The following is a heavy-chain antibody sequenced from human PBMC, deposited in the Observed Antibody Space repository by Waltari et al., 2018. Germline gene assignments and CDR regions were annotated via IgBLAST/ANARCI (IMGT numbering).Heavy chain of an antibody. CDR3: ARGEDCSSTSCKFPFDY. J-gene: IGHJ4*02. Sequence: QVHLQQWGAGLLKPSETLSLTCAVYGGSFSGYYWSWIRQPPGKGLEWIGEINHSGSTNYNPALKSRVTISVDTSKNQFSLKLSSVTAADTAVYYCARGEDCSSTSCKFPFDYWGQGTLVTVSS. CDR1: GGSFSGYY. V-gene: IGHV4-34*01. CDR2: INHSGST. D-gene: IGHD2-2*01.